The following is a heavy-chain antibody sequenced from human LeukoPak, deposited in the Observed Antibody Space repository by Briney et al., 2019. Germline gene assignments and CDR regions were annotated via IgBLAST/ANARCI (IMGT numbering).Heavy chain of an antibody. V-gene: IGHV1-18*01. D-gene: IGHD5-18*01. CDR1: GYTFTSYG. CDR2: ISAYNGNT. J-gene: IGHJ6*02. Sequence: ASVKVSCKASGYTFTSYGISWVRQAPGQGLEWMGWISAYNGNTNYAQKLQGRVTMTTDTPTRTAYMELRSLRSDDTAVYYCARGSSYGSNYYYGMDVWGQGTTVTVSS. CDR3: ARGSSYGSNYYYGMDV.